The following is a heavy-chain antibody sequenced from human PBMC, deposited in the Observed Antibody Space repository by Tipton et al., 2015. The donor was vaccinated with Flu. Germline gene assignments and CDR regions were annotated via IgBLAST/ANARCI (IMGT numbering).Heavy chain of an antibody. CDR1: GFSVTPKF. J-gene: IGHJ4*02. Sequence: SLRLSCEASGFSVTPKFMSWVRQAPGKGLEWVSLIYSGGGTYYADSVKGRFTISRDNSQNTLFLQMNSLRYEDTAVYYCVKEDNSYYFEIWGQGTLVTVS. D-gene: IGHD5-18*01. CDR3: VKEDNSYYFEI. CDR2: IYSGGGT. V-gene: IGHV3-53*05.